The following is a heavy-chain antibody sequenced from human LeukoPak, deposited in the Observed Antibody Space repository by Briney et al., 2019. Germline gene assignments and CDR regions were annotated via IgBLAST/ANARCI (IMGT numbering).Heavy chain of an antibody. D-gene: IGHD2-2*01. CDR1: GYTFTSYD. J-gene: IGHJ3*02. CDR3: ARDREYHPSDAFDI. V-gene: IGHV1-8*01. Sequence: ASVKVSCKASGYTFTSYDINWVRQATGQGLEWMGWMNPNSGNTGYAQKFQGRVTMTRNTSISTAYMELSSLRSEDTAVYYCARDREYHPSDAFDIWGQGTMVTVSS. CDR2: MNPNSGNT.